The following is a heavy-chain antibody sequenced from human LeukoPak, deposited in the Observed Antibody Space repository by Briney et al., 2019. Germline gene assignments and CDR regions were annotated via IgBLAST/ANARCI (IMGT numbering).Heavy chain of an antibody. D-gene: IGHD2-2*01. Sequence: SGTLSLTCAVSGGSISSSNWWSWVRQPPGKGLEWIGEIYHSGSTNYNPSLKSRATISVDTSKNQFSLKLSSVTAADTAVYYCARHVPLVRYCSSTSCYGKGWFDPWGQGTLVTVSS. CDR1: GGSISSSNW. CDR2: IYHSGST. V-gene: IGHV4-4*02. CDR3: ARHVPLVRYCSSTSCYGKGWFDP. J-gene: IGHJ5*02.